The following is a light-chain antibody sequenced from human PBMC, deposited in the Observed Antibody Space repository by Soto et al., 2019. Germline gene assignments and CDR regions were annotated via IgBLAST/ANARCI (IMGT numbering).Light chain of an antibody. V-gene: IGKV3-15*01. CDR1: RSVTTY. CDR2: GSS. J-gene: IGKJ4*01. CDR3: QQYHNWPLT. Sequence: EVVMTQSQATLSVSPGERATLSCRASRSVTTYLAWYQQKPGQSPRLLIYGSSTRATGIPARFSGSGSGTEFTLTISSLQSEDFAVYYCQQYHNWPLTLGGGTKVDIK.